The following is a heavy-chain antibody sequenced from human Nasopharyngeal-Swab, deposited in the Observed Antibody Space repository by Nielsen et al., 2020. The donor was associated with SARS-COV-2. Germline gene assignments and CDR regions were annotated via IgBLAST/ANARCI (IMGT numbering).Heavy chain of an antibody. CDR1: SYSISSGYY. CDR3: ASMDIVVVITPEPAYFDS. Sequence: SETLSLTCTVSSYSISSGYYWAWVRQPPGKGLEWIGSIYYDGTTYYNPSLNSRVTISVDTSKNQFSLKVRSVTAADTAVYYCASMDIVVVITPEPAYFDSWGQGALVTVSS. CDR2: IYYDGTT. J-gene: IGHJ4*02. D-gene: IGHD2-15*01. V-gene: IGHV4-38-2*02.